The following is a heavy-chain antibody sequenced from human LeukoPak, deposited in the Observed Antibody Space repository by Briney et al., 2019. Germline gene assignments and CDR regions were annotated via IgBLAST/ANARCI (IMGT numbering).Heavy chain of an antibody. Sequence: SETLSLTCAVYGGSFSGYYWTWIRQPPGKGLEWIGEMNHSGSANYNPSLKSRVTISVDTSKNQCSLRLSSVTAADTAVYYCGRRYYGVGFEIWGLGTMVTVSS. D-gene: IGHD3-10*01. J-gene: IGHJ3*02. CDR2: MNHSGSA. CDR1: GGSFSGYY. CDR3: GRRYYGVGFEI. V-gene: IGHV4-34*01.